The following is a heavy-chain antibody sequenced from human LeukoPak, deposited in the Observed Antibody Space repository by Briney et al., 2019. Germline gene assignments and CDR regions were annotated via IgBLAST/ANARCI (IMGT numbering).Heavy chain of an antibody. CDR3: ARMDLDGGDSIGFDS. CDR2: INPNIGDA. CDR1: GYTFTGFF. J-gene: IGHJ5*01. V-gene: IGHV1-2*02. Sequence: ASVKVSCKASGYTFTGFFMHWVRQAPGQGLEWMGWINPNIGDAYYAQKFQGRVTMARDRSINTAYMELSRLTSDDTAVYYCARMDLDGGDSIGFDSWGQGTLVTVSS. D-gene: IGHD2-21*02.